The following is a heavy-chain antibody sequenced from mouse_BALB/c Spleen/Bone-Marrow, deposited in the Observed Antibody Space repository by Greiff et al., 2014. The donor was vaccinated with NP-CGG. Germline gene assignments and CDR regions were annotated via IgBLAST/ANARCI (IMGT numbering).Heavy chain of an antibody. D-gene: IGHD1-2*01. J-gene: IGHJ3*01. CDR1: GFTFSDYY. V-gene: IGHV5-4*02. CDR2: ISDGGSYT. CDR3: ARDLITTATSFAY. Sequence: EVKLVESGGGLVKPGGSLKLSCAASGFTFSDYYMYWVRQTPEKRLEWVATISDGGSYTYYPDSVKGRFTISRDNAKNNRYLQMSSLKSEDTVMYYCARDLITTATSFAYWGQGTLVTVSA.